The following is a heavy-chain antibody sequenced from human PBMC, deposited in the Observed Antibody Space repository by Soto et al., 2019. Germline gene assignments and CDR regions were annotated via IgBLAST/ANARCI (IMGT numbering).Heavy chain of an antibody. Sequence: VQLVESGGGLVQPGGSLRLSCAASGFTFSSYWIHWVRQAPGEGLVWVSRIKGDVITTNYADSVKGRFTISSDNAKDTVFLQMNSLRAEDTAVYYCARGAFGAYYLDSWGQGTLVTVSS. J-gene: IGHJ4*02. CDR1: GFTFSSYW. CDR2: IKGDVITT. V-gene: IGHV3-74*01. D-gene: IGHD3-3*01. CDR3: ARGAFGAYYLDS.